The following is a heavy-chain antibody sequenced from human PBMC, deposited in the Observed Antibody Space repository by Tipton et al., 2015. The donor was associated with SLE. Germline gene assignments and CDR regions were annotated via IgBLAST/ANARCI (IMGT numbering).Heavy chain of an antibody. CDR2: IYYSGST. V-gene: IGHV4-59*01. Sequence: TLSLTCTVSGGSISRYYWSWIRQPPGKGLEWIGYIYYSGSTHYNPSLKSRVTISVDTSKKQFSLKLCSVTAADTAVYYCARGKGYCSSTSCYPYYYYMDVWDKGTTVTVSS. CDR1: GGSISRYY. J-gene: IGHJ6*03. D-gene: IGHD2-2*01. CDR3: ARGKGYCSSTSCYPYYYYMDV.